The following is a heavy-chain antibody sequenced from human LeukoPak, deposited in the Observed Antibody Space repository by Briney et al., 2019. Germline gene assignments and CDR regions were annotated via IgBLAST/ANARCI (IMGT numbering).Heavy chain of an antibody. V-gene: IGHV4-61*02. CDR2: IYIRGTT. CDR1: GGSINSGSYY. CDR3: ARRASSGWSSGRRPYYFDY. J-gene: IGHJ4*02. D-gene: IGHD6-19*01. Sequence: MTSETLSLTCTVSGGSINSGSYYWSWIRQPAGKGLEWIGRIYIRGTTKYNPSLKSRVTISVDTSKTQFSLNLNSVTAADTAVYFCARRASSGWSSGRRPYYFDYWGQGTLVTVSS.